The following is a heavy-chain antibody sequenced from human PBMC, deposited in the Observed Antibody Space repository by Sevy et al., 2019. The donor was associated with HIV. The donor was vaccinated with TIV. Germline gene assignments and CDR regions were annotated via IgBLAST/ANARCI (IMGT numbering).Heavy chain of an antibody. D-gene: IGHD3-22*01. CDR3: ARRTYYYDSSGYPVVYFDY. V-gene: IGHV5-51*01. CDR1: GYSFTSYW. J-gene: IGHJ4*02. CDR2: IYPGDSDT. Sequence: GESLKISCKGSGYSFTSYWIGWVRQMPGKGLEWMGIIYPGDSDTRYSPSFQGQVTISADKSISNAYLQWSSLKASDTAMYYCARRTYYYDSSGYPVVYFDYWGQGTLVTVSS.